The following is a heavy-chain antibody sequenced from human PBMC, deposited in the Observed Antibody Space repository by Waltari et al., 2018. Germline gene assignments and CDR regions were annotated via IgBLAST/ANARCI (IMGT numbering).Heavy chain of an antibody. CDR1: GYSISSGFY. V-gene: IGHV4-38-2*01. D-gene: IGHD3-3*01. CDR2: MYHGGTT. Sequence: QAQLQESGPGLVKPSETLSLTCGVSGYSISSGFYWGWIRQPPGKGLEWIGSMYHGGTTYYNPSLKSRVTSSVDTSKNQFALKLSSVTAADTAVYYCARIGGPNAFDIWGQGTMVTVSS. CDR3: ARIGGPNAFDI. J-gene: IGHJ3*02.